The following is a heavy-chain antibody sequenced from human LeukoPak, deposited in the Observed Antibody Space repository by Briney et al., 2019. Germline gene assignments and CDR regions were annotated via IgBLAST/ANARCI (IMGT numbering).Heavy chain of an antibody. CDR3: AKDGYVSWAYQLSHFDY. CDR2: ISKSGGST. D-gene: IGHD2-2*03. J-gene: IGHJ4*02. CDR1: AFTFSSYT. V-gene: IGHV3-23*01. Sequence: GGSLRLSCAASAFTFSSYTMSWVRQAPGKGLEWVSAISKSGGSTYYADSVKGRFNISRDNSKNTLYRQMNSLRAEDTAVYYCAKDGYVSWAYQLSHFDYWGQGTLVTVSS.